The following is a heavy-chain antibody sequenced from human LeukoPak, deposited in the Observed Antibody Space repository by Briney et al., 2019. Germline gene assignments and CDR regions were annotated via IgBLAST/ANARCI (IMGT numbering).Heavy chain of an antibody. CDR2: ISDSGGST. CDR3: AKNFPSFYYDSSGHK. Sequence: GGSLRLSCAASGFAFNNAWMTWVRQAPGKGLEWVSAISDSGGSTYYADSVKGRFTISRDNSKNTLFLQMNGPRAEDTAVYYCAKNFPSFYYDSSGHKWGQGTLVTVSS. J-gene: IGHJ4*02. CDR1: GFAFNNAW. V-gene: IGHV3-23*01. D-gene: IGHD3-22*01.